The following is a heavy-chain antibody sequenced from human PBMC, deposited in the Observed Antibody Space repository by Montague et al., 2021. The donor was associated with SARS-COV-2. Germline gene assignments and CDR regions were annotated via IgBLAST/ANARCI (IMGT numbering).Heavy chain of an antibody. Sequence: PALVKPTQTLTLTCTFSGFSLSPSGVGVGWIRQPPGKALEWLALIYWDDGKRYSPSLKSRLTITKDTSKNQVVLTMTNMDPVDTATYYYAHYYYDSSGVDXWGRGTLVTVSS. CDR3: AHYYYDSSGVDX. J-gene: IGHJ4*02. D-gene: IGHD3-22*01. CDR2: IYWDDGK. V-gene: IGHV2-5*02. CDR1: GFSLSPSGVG.